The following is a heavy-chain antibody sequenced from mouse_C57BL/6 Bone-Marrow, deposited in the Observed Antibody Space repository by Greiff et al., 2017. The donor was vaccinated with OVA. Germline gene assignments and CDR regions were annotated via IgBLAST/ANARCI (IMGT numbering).Heavy chain of an antibody. CDR1: GYAFSSSW. D-gene: IGHD2-4*01. J-gene: IGHJ3*01. CDR2: IYPGDGDT. V-gene: IGHV1-82*01. CDR3: NYYDGFAY. Sequence: VKLMESGPELVKPGASVKISCKASGYAFSSSWMNWVKQRPGKGLEWIGRIYPGDGDTNYNGKFKGKATLTADKSSSTAYMQLSSLTSEDSAVYFCNYYDGFAYWGQGTLVTVSA.